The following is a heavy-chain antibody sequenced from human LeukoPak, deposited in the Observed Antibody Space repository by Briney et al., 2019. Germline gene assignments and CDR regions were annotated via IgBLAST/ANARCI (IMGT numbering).Heavy chain of an antibody. J-gene: IGHJ4*02. V-gene: IGHV4-39*01. CDR3: ARHGSTSGTVYGSGSYYRS. CDR1: GDSISSGSYY. CDR2: IHYSGST. Sequence: SETLSLTCTVSGDSISSGSYYWGWIRQPPGKGLEWIGSIHYSGSTYNNPSLKSRVTISVDTSQNQFSLKLSSLTAADTAVYYCARHGSTSGTVYGSGSYYRSWGQGTLVTVSS. D-gene: IGHD3-10*01.